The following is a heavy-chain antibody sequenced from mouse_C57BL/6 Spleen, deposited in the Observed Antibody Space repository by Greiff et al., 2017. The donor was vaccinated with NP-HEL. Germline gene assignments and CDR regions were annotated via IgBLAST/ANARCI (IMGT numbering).Heavy chain of an antibody. CDR1: GFTFSSYA. CDR3: ASEGY. Sequence: EVKVVESGGGLVKPGGSLKLSCAASGFTFSSYAMSWVRQTPEKRLEWVATISDGGSYTYYPDNVKGRFTISRDNAKNNLYLQMSHLKSEDTAMYYCASEGYWGQGTLVTVSA. V-gene: IGHV5-4*03. J-gene: IGHJ3*01. CDR2: ISDGGSYT.